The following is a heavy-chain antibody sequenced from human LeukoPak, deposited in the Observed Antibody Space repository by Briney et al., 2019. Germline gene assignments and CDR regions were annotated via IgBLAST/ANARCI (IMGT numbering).Heavy chain of an antibody. CDR3: AGDKSSGSYWFDP. V-gene: IGHV1-18*01. D-gene: IGHD6-19*01. J-gene: IGHJ5*02. CDR1: GHTFTSYG. Sequence: ASVKVSCKASGHTFTSYGISWVRQAPGQGLEWMGWISAYNGNTNYAQNLQGRVTMTTDTSTSTTYIELRSLRSDDTSVYYCAGDKSSGSYWFDPWGQGTLVTVSS. CDR2: ISAYNGNT.